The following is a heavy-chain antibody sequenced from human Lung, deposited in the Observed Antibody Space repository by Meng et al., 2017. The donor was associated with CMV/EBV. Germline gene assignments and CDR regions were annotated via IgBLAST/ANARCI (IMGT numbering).Heavy chain of an antibody. Sequence: VQLVQSGAEVKRPGASVKISCQASGYSFSGFYLNWARQAPGHGLEWLGRVNPISDDTHLAQKFEGRITVTRGATINTAFMELTRLRPDDTAVYYCAKSSDNGWSSWGPGNLGTVSS. D-gene: IGHD6-19*01. V-gene: IGHV1-2*06. J-gene: IGHJ4*01. CDR3: AKSSDNGWSS. CDR2: VNPISDDT. CDR1: GYSFSGFY.